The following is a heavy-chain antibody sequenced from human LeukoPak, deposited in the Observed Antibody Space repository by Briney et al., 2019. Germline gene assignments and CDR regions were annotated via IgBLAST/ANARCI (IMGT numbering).Heavy chain of an antibody. Sequence: GGSLRLSCAASGFTFSSYSMNWVRQAPGKGLEWVSSISSSSSYIYYADSVKGRFTISRDNAKNSLYLQTNSLRAEDTAVYYCARDLWFGELMDYWGQGTLVTVSS. CDR1: GFTFSSYS. CDR2: ISSSSSYI. J-gene: IGHJ4*02. V-gene: IGHV3-21*01. D-gene: IGHD3-10*01. CDR3: ARDLWFGELMDY.